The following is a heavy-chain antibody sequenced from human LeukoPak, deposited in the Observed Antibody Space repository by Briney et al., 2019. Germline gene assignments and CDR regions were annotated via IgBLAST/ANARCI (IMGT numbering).Heavy chain of an antibody. Sequence: PGGSLRLSCEASGFTFRSYSMNWVRQAPGKGLEWVSSISRSSTHIYDADSVKGRFTISRDNAESSLYLQMDSLGAEDTAVYYCARADDSSGWYYNGMDVWGQGTTVTVSS. CDR2: ISRSSTHI. J-gene: IGHJ6*02. CDR1: GFTFRSYS. V-gene: IGHV3-21*01. D-gene: IGHD3-22*01. CDR3: ARADDSSGWYYNGMDV.